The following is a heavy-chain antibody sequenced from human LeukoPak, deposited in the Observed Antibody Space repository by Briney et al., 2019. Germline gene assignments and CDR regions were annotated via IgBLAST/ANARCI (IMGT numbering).Heavy chain of an antibody. CDR1: GYSFTSYW. J-gene: IGHJ3*02. Sequence: GESLKISCRGSGYSFTSYWIGWVRQMPGKGLEWMGIIYPGDSDTRYSPSFQGQVTISADKSISTAYLQWSSLKASDTAMYYCASLYYYDSSGPPDAFDIWGQGTMVTVSS. CDR2: IYPGDSDT. CDR3: ASLYYYDSSGPPDAFDI. D-gene: IGHD3-22*01. V-gene: IGHV5-51*01.